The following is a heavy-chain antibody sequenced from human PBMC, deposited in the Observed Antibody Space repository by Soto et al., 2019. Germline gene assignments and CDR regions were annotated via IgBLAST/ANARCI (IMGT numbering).Heavy chain of an antibody. CDR2: ISGSGGST. J-gene: IGHJ4*02. CDR3: ARGRESSSWPFDY. D-gene: IGHD6-13*01. V-gene: IGHV3-23*01. Sequence: GGSLRLSCAASGFTFSSYAMSWVRQAPGKGLEWVSAISGSGGSTYYADSVKGRFTISRDNSKNTLYLQMNSLRAEDTAVYYCARGRESSSWPFDYWGQGTLVTVSS. CDR1: GFTFSSYA.